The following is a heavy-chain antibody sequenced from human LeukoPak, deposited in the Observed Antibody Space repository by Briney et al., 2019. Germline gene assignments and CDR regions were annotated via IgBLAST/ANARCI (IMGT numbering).Heavy chain of an antibody. CDR1: GGSISTYH. V-gene: IGHV4-59*08. J-gene: IGHJ4*02. CDR3: ARRVAVPGSYYFDY. D-gene: IGHD2-15*01. Sequence: SETLSLTCTVSGGSISTYHWTWVRQPPGKGLEWIGYIYYSGSTIYDPSLKRRVTISLDTSNNQFSLRLNSVTAADTAVYYCARRVAVPGSYYFDYWSQGTLVTVSS. CDR2: IYYSGST.